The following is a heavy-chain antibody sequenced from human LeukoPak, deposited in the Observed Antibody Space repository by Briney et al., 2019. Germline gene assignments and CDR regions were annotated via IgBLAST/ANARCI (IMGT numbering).Heavy chain of an antibody. Sequence: ASVKVSCKASGFTFTSYDINWVRQASGQGLEWMGWMNPNNGNTGYAQKFQGRVTMTRDTSISTAYMELRGLRSEDAAVYYCVRDGEGVAISVNYWFDPWGQGTLVTVSS. CDR2: MNPNNGNT. CDR3: VRDGEGVAISVNYWFDP. CDR1: GFTFTSYD. V-gene: IGHV1-8*01. D-gene: IGHD3-10*01. J-gene: IGHJ5*02.